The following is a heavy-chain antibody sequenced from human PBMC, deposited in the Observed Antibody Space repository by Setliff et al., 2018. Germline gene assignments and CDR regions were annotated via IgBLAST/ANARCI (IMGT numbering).Heavy chain of an antibody. D-gene: IGHD6-6*01. Sequence: GESLKISCKGSGYSFTSYWIGWVRQMPGKGLEWMGIIYPGDSDTRYSPSFQGQVTISADKSISTAYLQWSSLKASDTAMYYCARLGSSSPERGHYSDYWGQGTLVTVSS. CDR2: IYPGDSDT. CDR1: GYSFTSYW. V-gene: IGHV5-51*01. J-gene: IGHJ4*02. CDR3: ARLGSSSPERGHYSDY.